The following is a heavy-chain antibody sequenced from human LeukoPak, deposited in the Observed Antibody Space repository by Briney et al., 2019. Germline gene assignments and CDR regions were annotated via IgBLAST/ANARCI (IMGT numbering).Heavy chain of an antibody. CDR1: GFTFSGYW. CDR2: IKPDGGEK. D-gene: IGHD4-17*01. J-gene: IGHJ3*02. V-gene: IGHV3-7*01. Sequence: QAGGSLRLSCEVSGFTFSGYWMSWVRQAPGKGLEWVANIKPDGGEKNHVDSVKGQFTISRDNVKNSVHLQMNSLRDEDTAVYYCARDRTNDYGHNVGALDIWGQGTLVTVSS. CDR3: ARDRTNDYGHNVGALDI.